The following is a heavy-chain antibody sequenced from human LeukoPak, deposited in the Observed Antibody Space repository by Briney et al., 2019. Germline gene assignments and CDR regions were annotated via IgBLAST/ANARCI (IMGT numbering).Heavy chain of an antibody. D-gene: IGHD6-19*01. CDR2: IYSSGST. J-gene: IGHJ4*02. CDR3: ARDASSGWPYYFDY. V-gene: IGHV4-4*07. Sequence: PPETLSLTCTVSGGSFSSYYWNWIRQPAGRGLEWIGRIYSSGSTNYNPSLKSRVTISVDKSKNQLSLKLSSVTAADTAVYYCARDASSGWPYYFDYWGQGTLVTVSS. CDR1: GGSFSSYY.